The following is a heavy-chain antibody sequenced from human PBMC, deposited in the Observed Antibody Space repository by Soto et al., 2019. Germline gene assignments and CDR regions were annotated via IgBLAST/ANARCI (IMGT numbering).Heavy chain of an antibody. D-gene: IGHD3-10*01. CDR1: GGSVSSGSYY. Sequence: PSETLSLTCTVSGGSVSSGSYYWSWIRQPPGKGPEWIGYIYYSGSTNYNPSLKSRVTISVDTSKNQFSLKLSSVTAADTAVYYCARGFGGTRTSWFDPWGQGTLVTVSS. V-gene: IGHV4-61*01. J-gene: IGHJ5*02. CDR2: IYYSGST. CDR3: ARGFGGTRTSWFDP.